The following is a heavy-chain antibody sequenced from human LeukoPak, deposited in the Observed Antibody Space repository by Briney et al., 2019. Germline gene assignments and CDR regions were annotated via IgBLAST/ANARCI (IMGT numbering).Heavy chain of an antibody. CDR2: INTDGSST. D-gene: IGHD3-10*01. CDR1: GFTFSSYW. J-gene: IGHJ6*03. CDR3: ARSFGELFMSSADMDV. V-gene: IGHV3-74*01. Sequence: LGGSLRLSCAASGFTFSSYWMHWVRQAPGKGLVWVSRINTDGSSTSYADSVKVRFTISRDNAKNTLYLQMNSLRAEDTAVYYCARSFGELFMSSADMDVWGKGTTVTVSS.